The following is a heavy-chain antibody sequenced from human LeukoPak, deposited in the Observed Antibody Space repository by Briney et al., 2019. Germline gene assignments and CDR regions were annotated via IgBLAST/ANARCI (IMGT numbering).Heavy chain of an antibody. CDR1: GYTFTSYY. CDR3: AKDSKVAAAGYFFDY. J-gene: IGHJ4*02. V-gene: IGHV1-46*01. CDR2: INPSGGST. Sequence: EASVKVSCKASGYTFTSYYMHWVRQAPGQGLEWMGKINPSGGSTSYAQKFQGRVTMTRDTSTSTVYMELSNLRPEDTAVYHCAKDSKVAAAGYFFDYWGQGTLVTVSS. D-gene: IGHD6-13*01.